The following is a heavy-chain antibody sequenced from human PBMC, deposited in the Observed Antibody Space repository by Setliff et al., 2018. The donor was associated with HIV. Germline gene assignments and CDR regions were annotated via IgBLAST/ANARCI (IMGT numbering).Heavy chain of an antibody. J-gene: IGHJ4*02. CDR2: IYYTGSS. D-gene: IGHD6-25*01. CDR1: GASISEYF. CDR3: ARHDFNSGVNGRIFDI. Sequence: SETLSLTCTVSGASISEYFWSWIRQSPGRRPEWIGHIYYTGSSKYSPSLKSRVTMSVDMARNQFSLNLTSVTAADTAVYYCARHDFNSGVNGRIFDIWGQGTLGTVSS. V-gene: IGHV4-59*08.